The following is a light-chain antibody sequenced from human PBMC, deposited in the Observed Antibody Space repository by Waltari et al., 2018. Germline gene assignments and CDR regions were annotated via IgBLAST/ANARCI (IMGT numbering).Light chain of an antibody. CDR1: QNIRTY. J-gene: IGKJ2*01. Sequence: DIQMTQSPSSLSASVGDTGTISCRASQNIRTYLNWYQQKPGRAPRILIYAASSLHSGVPSRFSGSGSGTDFTLTISSLQPEDFATYYCQQTVTTPPEFTFGLGTKLQIK. V-gene: IGKV1-39*01. CDR3: QQTVTTPPEFT. CDR2: AAS.